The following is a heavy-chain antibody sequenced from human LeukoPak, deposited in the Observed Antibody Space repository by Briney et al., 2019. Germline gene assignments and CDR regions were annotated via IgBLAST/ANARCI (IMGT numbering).Heavy chain of an antibody. Sequence: GGSLRLSCAASGFTFSDHFLDWVRQAPGKGLEWVGRTRNKAHNYTTSYAASVQGRFTISSHAAKKLMYLQMNSLKTEDTAVYFCVRDQGRPGDYWGQGTLVTVSS. V-gene: IGHV3-72*01. CDR2: TRNKAHNYTT. CDR1: GFTFSDHF. D-gene: IGHD2-2*01. J-gene: IGHJ4*02. CDR3: VRDQGRPGDY.